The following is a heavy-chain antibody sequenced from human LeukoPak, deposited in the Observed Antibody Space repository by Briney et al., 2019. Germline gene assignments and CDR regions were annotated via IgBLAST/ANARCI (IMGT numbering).Heavy chain of an antibody. J-gene: IGHJ4*02. CDR2: ISWNSGSI. D-gene: IGHD4-23*01. V-gene: IGHV3-9*01. CDR3: AKDSNYGGNSPLDY. Sequence: GRSLRLSCAASGFTFDDYAMHWVRQAPGKGLEWVSGISWNSGSIGYADSVKGRFTIPRDNAKNSLYLQMNSLRAEDTALYYCAKDSNYGGNSPLDYWGQGTLVTVSS. CDR1: GFTFDDYA.